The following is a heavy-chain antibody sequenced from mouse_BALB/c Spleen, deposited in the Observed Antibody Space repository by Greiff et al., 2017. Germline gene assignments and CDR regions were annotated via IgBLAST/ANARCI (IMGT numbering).Heavy chain of an antibody. D-gene: IGHD1-1*01. CDR2: ILPGSGST. CDR3: ARGGITTVVASYYYAMDY. J-gene: IGHJ4*01. Sequence: VKLVESGAELMKPGASVKISCKATGYTFSSYWIEWVKQRPGHGLEWIGEILPGSGSTNYNEKFKGKATFTADTSSNTAYMQLSSLTSEDSAVYYCARGGITTVVASYYYAMDYWGQGTSVTVSS. CDR1: GYTFSSYW. V-gene: IGHV1-9*01.